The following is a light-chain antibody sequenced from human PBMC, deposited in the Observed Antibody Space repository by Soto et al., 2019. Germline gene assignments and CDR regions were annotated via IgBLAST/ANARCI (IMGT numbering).Light chain of an antibody. V-gene: IGKV3-20*01. J-gene: IGKJ1*01. CDR3: QQYDTSPWT. CDR2: GAS. Sequence: EIVLTQSPATLSLSPGERATLSRWASQSVNRYLVWYQQKPGQSPRLLIYGASNRASGISDRFSGSGSGTDFTLTIYRLEPEDFAVYYCQQYDTSPWTFGRGTKVDI. CDR1: QSVNRY.